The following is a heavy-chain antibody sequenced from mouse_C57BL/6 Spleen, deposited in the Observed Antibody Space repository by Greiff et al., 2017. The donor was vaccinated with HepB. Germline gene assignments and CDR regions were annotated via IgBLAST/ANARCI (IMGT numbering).Heavy chain of an antibody. CDR2: INPNNGGT. J-gene: IGHJ2*01. V-gene: IGHV1-26*01. CDR1: GYTFTDYY. CDR3: AREGWLRPNYFDY. D-gene: IGHD2-2*01. Sequence: EVQLQQSGPELVKPGASVKISCKASGYTFTDYYMNWVKQSHGKSLEWIGDINPNNGGTSYNQKFKGKATLTVDKSSSTAYMELRSLTSEDSAVYYCAREGWLRPNYFDYWGQGTTLTVSS.